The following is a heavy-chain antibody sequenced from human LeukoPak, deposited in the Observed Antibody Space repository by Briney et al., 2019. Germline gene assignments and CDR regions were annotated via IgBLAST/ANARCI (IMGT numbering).Heavy chain of an antibody. CDR1: GFTFSNYN. J-gene: IGHJ4*02. Sequence: GSLRLSCVASGFTFSNYNMNWVRQAPGKGLEWVSSISSGSSYIYYAASVKGRFTISRDNAKNSLYLQMHSLSAEDTAVYYCARYSGSYRDYWGQGTLVTVSS. CDR3: ARYSGSYRDY. V-gene: IGHV3-21*01. CDR2: ISSGSSYI. D-gene: IGHD3-10*01.